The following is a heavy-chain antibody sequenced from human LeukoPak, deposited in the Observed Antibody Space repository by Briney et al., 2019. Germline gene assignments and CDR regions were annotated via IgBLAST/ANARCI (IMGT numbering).Heavy chain of an antibody. Sequence: GESLKISCKGSGYSFTSYWIGWVRQMPGKGLEWMGIIYPGDSDTRYSPSFQGQVTISADKSISTAYLQWSSLKASDTAMYCCARHNYEYYYDSSGYSPDYWGQGTLVTVSS. J-gene: IGHJ4*02. CDR2: IYPGDSDT. V-gene: IGHV5-51*01. CDR3: ARHNYEYYYDSSGYSPDY. D-gene: IGHD3-22*01. CDR1: GYSFTSYW.